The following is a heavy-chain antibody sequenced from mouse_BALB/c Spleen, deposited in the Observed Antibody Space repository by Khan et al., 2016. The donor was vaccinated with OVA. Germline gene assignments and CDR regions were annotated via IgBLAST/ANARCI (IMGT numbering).Heavy chain of an antibody. J-gene: IGHJ3*01. CDR2: IDPPNDDS. CDR3: ATLYGNPFAY. D-gene: IGHD2-1*01. V-gene: IGHV14-3*02. Sequence: EVQLQQSGAELVKPGASVNLSCSASGFNIKDTYIHWVKQRPEQGLEWIGRIDPPNDDSKYGPKFQDKATLTADTSSNPAYLQLTSLNSQATAVYYYATLYGNPFAYWGQGTLVAVSA. CDR1: GFNIKDTY.